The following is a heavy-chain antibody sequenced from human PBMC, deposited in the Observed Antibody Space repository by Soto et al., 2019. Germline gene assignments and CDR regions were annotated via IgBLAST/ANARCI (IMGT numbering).Heavy chain of an antibody. CDR1: GDSLRSGDYY. CDR3: ARGVDTMAFDS. Sequence: QVHLQESGPGLVKPSQTLSLTCTVSGDSLRSGDYYWSWIRQPPGKGLEWIGYIYNSVNTYYEPSLRSRLTISEDMSKNQVSLRLTAVTAADTAVYYCARGVDTMAFDSWGQGTLVTVSS. J-gene: IGHJ5*01. CDR2: IYNSVNT. D-gene: IGHD2-2*01. V-gene: IGHV4-30-4*01.